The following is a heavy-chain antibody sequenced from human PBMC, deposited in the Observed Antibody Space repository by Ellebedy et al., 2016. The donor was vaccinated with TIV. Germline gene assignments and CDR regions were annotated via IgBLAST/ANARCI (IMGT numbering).Heavy chain of an antibody. D-gene: IGHD1-26*01. J-gene: IGHJ6*02. CDR1: RFTFSSYS. CDR3: AKDQVVGHSSSYYAMDV. CDR2: ISGSGGNI. Sequence: GGSLRLSCAASRFTFSSYSMNWVRQAPGKGLEWVSSISGSGGNIYYADSVKGRFTISRDNSNNTLYLQMNSLRAEDTAVYYCAKDQVVGHSSSYYAMDVWGQGTMVTVSS. V-gene: IGHV3-23*01.